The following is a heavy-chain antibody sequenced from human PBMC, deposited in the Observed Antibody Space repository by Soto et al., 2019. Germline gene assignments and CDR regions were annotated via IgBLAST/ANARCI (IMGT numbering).Heavy chain of an antibody. D-gene: IGHD3-16*01. CDR1: GYSFTRYG. V-gene: IGHV1-18*01. CDR3: AMVDVYVTPSPQDV. CDR2: INAYNGNT. Sequence: QVQLVQSGAEVKNPGASVKVSCNASGYSFTRYGIGWARQAPGQGLEWMGWINAYNGNTNYAQNLQGRLTLTTDTSTTTAYMELRSLRSNDTAIYYCAMVDVYVTPSPQDVWGQGTTVTVSS. J-gene: IGHJ6*02.